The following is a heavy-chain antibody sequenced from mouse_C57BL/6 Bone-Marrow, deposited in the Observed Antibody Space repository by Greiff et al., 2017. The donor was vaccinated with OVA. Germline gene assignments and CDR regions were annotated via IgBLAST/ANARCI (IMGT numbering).Heavy chain of an antibody. CDR3: ARDLSYYFDY. J-gene: IGHJ2*01. CDR1: GFTFSSYA. CDR2: ISDGGSYT. Sequence: EVQVVESGGGLVKPGGSLKLSCAASGFTFSSYAMSWVRQTPEKRLEWVATISDGGSYTYYPDNVKGRFTISRDNAKNNLYLQMSHLKSEDTAMYYFARDLSYYFDYWGQGTTLTVSS. V-gene: IGHV5-4*01. D-gene: IGHD2-3*01.